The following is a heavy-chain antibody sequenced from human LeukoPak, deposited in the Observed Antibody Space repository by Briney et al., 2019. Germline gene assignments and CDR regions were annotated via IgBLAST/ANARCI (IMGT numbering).Heavy chain of an antibody. V-gene: IGHV4-34*01. CDR1: GGSFSGYY. J-gene: IGHJ4*02. CDR3: ARGQVGRAGTFRIWAYFDH. Sequence: PSETLSLTCAVYGGSFSGYYWSWIRQPPGKGLEWIGEINHSGGTNYNPSLKSRVTISVDTSKNQFSLKLSSVTAADTAVYYCARGQVGRAGTFRIWAYFDHWGQGTLVIVSS. CDR2: INHSGGT. D-gene: IGHD6-19*01.